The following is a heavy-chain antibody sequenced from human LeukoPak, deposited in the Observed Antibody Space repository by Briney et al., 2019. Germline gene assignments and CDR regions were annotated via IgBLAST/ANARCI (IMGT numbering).Heavy chain of an antibody. CDR1: GGSFSGYY. J-gene: IGHJ5*02. D-gene: IGHD2-2*01. CDR3: ARSLVPAAPPGWFDP. CDR2: INHSGST. Sequence: PSETLSLTCAVYGGSFSGYYWSWIRQPTGKGLEWIGEINHSGSTNYNPSLKSRVTISVDMSKNQFSLKLSSVTAADTAVYYCARSLVPAAPPGWFDPWGQGTLVTVSS. V-gene: IGHV4-34*01.